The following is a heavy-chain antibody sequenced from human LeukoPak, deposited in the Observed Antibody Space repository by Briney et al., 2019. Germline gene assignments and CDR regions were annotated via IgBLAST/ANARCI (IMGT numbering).Heavy chain of an antibody. CDR1: GYRFTSHW. CDR3: VTTSIATTGDDALDI. CDR2: VNTGDGNT. V-gene: IGHV1-3*04. D-gene: IGHD1-1*01. J-gene: IGHJ3*02. Sequence: GESLKISCKGSGYRFTSHWIGWVRQAPGQSLEWMGWVNTGDGNTKYSQNFQDRVTITRNTSASTAYMELSSLRSDDAAMYYCVTTSIATTGDDALDIWAQGTMVTVSS.